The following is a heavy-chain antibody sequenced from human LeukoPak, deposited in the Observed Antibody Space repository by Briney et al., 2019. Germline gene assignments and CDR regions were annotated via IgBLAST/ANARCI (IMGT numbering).Heavy chain of an antibody. V-gene: IGHV3-23*01. J-gene: IGHJ4*02. CDR3: AKSGTVSEVDY. Sequence: GGSLGLSCAASGFTFSTYAMSWVRQAPGKGLEWVSAISGSGGSTYYADSVKGRFTISRDNSKNTLYLQMKSLRAEDTAVYYCAKSGTVSEVDYWGQGTLVTVSS. CDR1: GFTFSTYA. D-gene: IGHD4-17*01. CDR2: ISGSGGST.